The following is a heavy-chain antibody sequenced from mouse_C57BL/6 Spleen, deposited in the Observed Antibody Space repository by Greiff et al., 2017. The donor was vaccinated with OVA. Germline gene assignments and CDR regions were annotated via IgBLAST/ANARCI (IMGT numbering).Heavy chain of an antibody. D-gene: IGHD2-4*01. J-gene: IGHJ4*01. Sequence: VKLMESGPGLVAPSQSLSITCTVSGFSLTSYGVHWVRQPPGKGLEWLVVIWSDGSTTYNSALKSRLSISKDNSKSQVFLKMNSLQTDDTAMYYCARHYDYDYAMDYWGQGTSVTVSS. CDR1: GFSLTSYG. CDR2: IWSDGST. CDR3: ARHYDYDYAMDY. V-gene: IGHV2-6-1*01.